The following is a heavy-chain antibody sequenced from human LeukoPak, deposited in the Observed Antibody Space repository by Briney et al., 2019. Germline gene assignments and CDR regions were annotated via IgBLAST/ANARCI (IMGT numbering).Heavy chain of an antibody. D-gene: IGHD2-2*01. CDR3: ARAICSSTSCYWTDY. CDR2: ISAYSGNT. Sequence: ASVTVSCKASGYSFTSYGIRWVRQDPGQGLEWMGWISAYSGNTNYAQKLQGRVTMTTDTSTSTAYMELRSLRSDDTAVYYCARAICSSTSCYWTDYWGQGTLVTVSS. V-gene: IGHV1-18*01. CDR1: GYSFTSYG. J-gene: IGHJ4*02.